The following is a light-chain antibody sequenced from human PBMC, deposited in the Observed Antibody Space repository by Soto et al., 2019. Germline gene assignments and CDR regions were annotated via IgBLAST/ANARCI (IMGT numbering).Light chain of an antibody. V-gene: IGKV1D-12*01. CDR2: SAS. J-gene: IGKJ4*01. CDR3: PQSDTFPDT. Sequence: DIQITQSPTSVYASVGARVTITCRASQGIRSWLSWYQQKPGKAPTLLISSASTLQSGVPPRFSGSGSGPDLTLTISCLKPAEFASDYCPQSDTFPDTCGGRTRVEVK. CDR1: QGIRSW.